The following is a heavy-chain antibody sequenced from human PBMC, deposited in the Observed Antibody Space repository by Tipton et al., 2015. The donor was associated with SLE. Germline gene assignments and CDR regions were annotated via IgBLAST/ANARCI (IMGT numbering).Heavy chain of an antibody. CDR3: ARDRGGGPTPDAFDI. J-gene: IGHJ3*02. D-gene: IGHD3-10*01. CDR2: IYYSGRT. Sequence: TLSLTCTVSGGSISSYYWSWIRQPPGKGLEWIGYIYYSGRTNYNPPLKSRVTISVDTSKNQFSLKLSSVTAADTAVYYCARDRGGGPTPDAFDIWGQGTMVTVSS. V-gene: IGHV4-59*01. CDR1: GGSISSYY.